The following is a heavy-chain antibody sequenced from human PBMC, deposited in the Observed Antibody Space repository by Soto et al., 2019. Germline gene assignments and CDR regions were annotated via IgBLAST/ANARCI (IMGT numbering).Heavy chain of an antibody. D-gene: IGHD6-13*01. CDR2: IDPSDSYT. CDR1: GYSFTSYW. V-gene: IGHV5-10-1*01. J-gene: IGHJ6*02. Sequence: PGESLKISCKGSGYSFTSYWISWVRQMPGKGLEWMGRIDPSDSYTNYSPSFQGHVTISADKSISTAYLQWSSLKASDTAMHYCASAPVGGIAAAGTGYYGMDVWGQGTTVTVSS. CDR3: ASAPVGGIAAAGTGYYGMDV.